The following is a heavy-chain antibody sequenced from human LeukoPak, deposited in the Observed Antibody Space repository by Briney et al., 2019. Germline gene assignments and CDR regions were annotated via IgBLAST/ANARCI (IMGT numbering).Heavy chain of an antibody. Sequence: GGSLRLSCAASGFTFSSYAMSWVRQAPGKGLEWVANIKGDGSEKYYVDSVKGRFTMSRDNGKNLLYLQMNSLRAEDTAVYYCARDGPSSPTYGEGGAYWGQGTPVTVSS. CDR1: GFTFSSYA. J-gene: IGHJ4*02. CDR2: IKGDGSEK. D-gene: IGHD4-17*01. CDR3: ARDGPSSPTYGEGGAY. V-gene: IGHV3-7*03.